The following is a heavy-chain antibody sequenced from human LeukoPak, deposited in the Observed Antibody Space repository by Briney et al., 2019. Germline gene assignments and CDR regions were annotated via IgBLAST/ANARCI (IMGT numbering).Heavy chain of an antibody. V-gene: IGHV4-59*12. CDR1: GGSISSYY. CDR2: IYYSGST. Sequence: PSETLSLTCTVSGGSISSYYWSWIRQPPGKGLEWIGDIYYSGSTNYNPSLKSRVTISVDTSKNQFSPKLSSVTAADTAVYYCARANYFDYWGQGTLVTVSS. J-gene: IGHJ4*02. CDR3: ARANYFDY.